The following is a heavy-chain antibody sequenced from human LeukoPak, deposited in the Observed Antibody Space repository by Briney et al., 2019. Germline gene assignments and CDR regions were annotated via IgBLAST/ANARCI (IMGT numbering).Heavy chain of an antibody. CDR1: GFTFSSYA. V-gene: IGHV3-23*01. J-gene: IGHJ4*02. Sequence: GGSLRLSCAASGFTFSSYAMSWVRQAPGKGLEWVSAISGSGGSTYYADSVKGRFTISRDNSKNTLYLQMNSLRAEDTAVYYCARETYYGTTWEGGYFDYWGQGTLVTVSS. CDR2: ISGSGGST. D-gene: IGHD3-10*01. CDR3: ARETYYGTTWEGGYFDY.